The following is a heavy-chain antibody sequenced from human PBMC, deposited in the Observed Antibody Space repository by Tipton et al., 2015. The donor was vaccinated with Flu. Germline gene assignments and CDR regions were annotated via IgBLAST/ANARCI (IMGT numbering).Heavy chain of an antibody. CDR3: ARALNSGREYAFDI. J-gene: IGHJ3*02. D-gene: IGHD6-19*01. Sequence: LRLSCTVSGYFINSGYYWGWIRQSPGEGLQWIASIYRTGSTYYNPSLKSRVTMSVDTTKNLFYLKLTSVTAADTAVYYCARALNSGREYAFDIWGQGAVVTV. CDR1: GYFINSGYY. CDR2: IYRTGST. V-gene: IGHV4-38-2*02.